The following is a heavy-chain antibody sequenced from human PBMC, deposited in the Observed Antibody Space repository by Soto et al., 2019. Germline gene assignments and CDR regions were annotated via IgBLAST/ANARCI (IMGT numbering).Heavy chain of an antibody. CDR2: ISYDGSNK. CDR1: GFTFSSYA. Sequence: QVPLVESGGGVVQPGRSLRLSCAASGFTFSSYAMHWVRQAPGKGLEWVAVISYDGSNKYYADSVKGRFTISRDNSXNXLFXQMNSLRAEDTAVYYCAREDGSGWYPYYYYYGMDVWGQGTTVTVSS. CDR3: AREDGSGWYPYYYYYGMDV. V-gene: IGHV3-30-3*01. D-gene: IGHD6-19*01. J-gene: IGHJ6*02.